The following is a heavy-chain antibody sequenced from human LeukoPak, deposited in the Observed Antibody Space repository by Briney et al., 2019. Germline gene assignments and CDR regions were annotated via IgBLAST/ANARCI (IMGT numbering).Heavy chain of an antibody. J-gene: IGHJ4*02. Sequence: PSETLSLTCAVHGGSFRGYYWSWIRQPPGKGLEWIGEINHSGSNNYHPSLKMRVTISVDSSKHQFSLKLSSVTAADTAVYYCGRVGGPYYYGSGTTTVQYFDYWGQGTLVTVSS. V-gene: IGHV4-34*01. CDR3: GRVGGPYYYGSGTTTVQYFDY. CDR1: GGSFRGYY. D-gene: IGHD3-10*01. CDR2: INHSGSN.